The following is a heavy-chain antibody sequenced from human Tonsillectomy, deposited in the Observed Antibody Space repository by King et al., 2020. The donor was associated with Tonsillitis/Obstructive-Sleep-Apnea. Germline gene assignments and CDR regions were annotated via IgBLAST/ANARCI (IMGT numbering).Heavy chain of an antibody. J-gene: IGHJ5*02. D-gene: IGHD1-26*01. V-gene: IGHV1-46*01. CDR2: INPSGGST. CDR1: GYSLTSYY. CDR3: AGSRERPGIDWFDP. Sequence: QLVQSGAEVKKPGASVKVSCKASGYSLTSYYMHWVRQAPGQGLEWMGIINPSGGSTGYAQKFRGRVTMTRDTSTSTVYMELSSLRSEDTAVYYCAGSRERPGIDWFDPWGQGTLVTVSS.